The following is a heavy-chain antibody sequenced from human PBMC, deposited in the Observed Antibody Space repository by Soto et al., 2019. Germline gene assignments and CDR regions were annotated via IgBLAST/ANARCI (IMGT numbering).Heavy chain of an antibody. D-gene: IGHD3-3*01. J-gene: IGHJ4*02. CDR2: IYPSDSDT. V-gene: IGHV5-51*01. Sequence: PGESLKISCKGSGYNFAGYWIAWVRQMPGKGLELMGIIYPSDSDTRYRPSFQGQVTTSADKSISSAYLQWSSLRASDTAMYYCARGGVSTCTFDYWGQGTPVTVSS. CDR3: ARGGVSTCTFDY. CDR1: GYNFAGYW.